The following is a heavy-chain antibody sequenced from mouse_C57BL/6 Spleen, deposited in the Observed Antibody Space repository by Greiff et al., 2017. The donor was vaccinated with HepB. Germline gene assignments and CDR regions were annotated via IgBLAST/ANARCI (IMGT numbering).Heavy chain of an antibody. CDR2: ILPGSGST. Sequence: QVQLKESGAELMKPGASVKLSCKATGYTFTGYWIEWVKQRPGHGLEWIGEILPGSGSTNYNEKFKGKATFTADTSSNTAYMQLSSLTTEDSAIYYCARRELRLRPYYYAMDYWGQGTSVTVSS. V-gene: IGHV1-9*01. J-gene: IGHJ4*01. CDR3: ARRELRLRPYYYAMDY. CDR1: GYTFTGYW. D-gene: IGHD3-2*02.